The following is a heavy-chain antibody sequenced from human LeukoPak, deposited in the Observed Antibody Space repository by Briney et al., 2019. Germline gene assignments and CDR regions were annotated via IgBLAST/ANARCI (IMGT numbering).Heavy chain of an antibody. V-gene: IGHV4-34*01. D-gene: IGHD3-10*01. CDR1: GGSFSGYY. CDR2: INHSGST. J-gene: IGHJ4*02. Sequence: SETLSLTCAVYGGSFSGYYWSWIRQPPGKGLEWIGEINHSGSTNYNLSLKSRVTISVDTSKNQFSLKLSSVTAADTAVYYCARATGVLLYYFDDWGQGTLVTVSS. CDR3: ARATGVLLYYFDD.